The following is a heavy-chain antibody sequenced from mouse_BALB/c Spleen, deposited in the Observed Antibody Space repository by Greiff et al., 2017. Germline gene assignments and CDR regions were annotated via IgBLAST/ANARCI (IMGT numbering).Heavy chain of an antibody. Sequence: EVKLVESGPELVKPGASVKISCTASGYTFTDYNMHWVKQSHGKSLEWIGYIYPYNGGTGYNQKFKSKATLTVDNSSSTAYMELRSLTSEDSAVYYCASGYGEFAYWGQGTLVTVSA. CDR3: ASGYGEFAY. CDR2: IYPYNGGT. V-gene: IGHV1S29*02. D-gene: IGHD1-2*01. CDR1: GYTFTDYN. J-gene: IGHJ3*01.